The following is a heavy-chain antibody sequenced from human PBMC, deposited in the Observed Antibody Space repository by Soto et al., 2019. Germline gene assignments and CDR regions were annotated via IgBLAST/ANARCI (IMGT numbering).Heavy chain of an antibody. CDR1: GFTFSSYA. D-gene: IGHD3-22*01. J-gene: IGHJ4*02. CDR2: ISYDGSNK. V-gene: IGHV3-30-3*01. Sequence: QVQLVESGGGVVQPGRSLRLSCAASGFTFSSYAMHWVRQAPGKGLEWVAVISYDGSNKYYADSVKGRFTISRDNSKNKLYLQMNSLRAEDTAVYYCTSNHANYDSSGYYYPNYYFDYWGQGTLVTVSS. CDR3: TSNHANYDSSGYYYPNYYFDY.